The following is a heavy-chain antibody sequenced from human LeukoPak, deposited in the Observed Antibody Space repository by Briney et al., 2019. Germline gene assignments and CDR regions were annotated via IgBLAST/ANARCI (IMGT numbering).Heavy chain of an antibody. CDR3: WGGATGFDY. Sequence: GGSLRLSCAASGFTFSSYAMSWVRQAPGKGLEWVAVISYDGSNKYYADSVRGRFTISRDNSKNTLYLQMNSLRTEDTAVYYCWGGATGFDYWGQGTLVTVSS. D-gene: IGHD1-1*01. CDR2: ISYDGSNK. J-gene: IGHJ4*02. V-gene: IGHV3-30*03. CDR1: GFTFSSYA.